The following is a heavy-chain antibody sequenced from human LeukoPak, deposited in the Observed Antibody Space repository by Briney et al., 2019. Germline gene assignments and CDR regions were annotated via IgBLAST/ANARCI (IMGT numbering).Heavy chain of an antibody. CDR3: ARPYSSGWYGAFDI. CDR1: GGSISSYY. CDR2: IYYRGST. Sequence: SKTLSLTCTVSGGSISSYYWSWIRQPPGKGLEWIGYIYYRGSTKYNPSLKSRVTISGDTSKNQFSLKLSSVTAADTAVYYCARPYSSGWYGAFDIWGQGTVVTVSS. D-gene: IGHD6-19*01. V-gene: IGHV4-59*01. J-gene: IGHJ3*02.